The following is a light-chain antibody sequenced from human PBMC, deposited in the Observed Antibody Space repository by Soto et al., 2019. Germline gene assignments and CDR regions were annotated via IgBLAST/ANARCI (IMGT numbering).Light chain of an antibody. Sequence: QSVLTQPASVSGSPGQSITISCTGTSSDVGGYDHVSWYQQHPGEAPKLMIYDVSNRPSGLSNRFSGSKSGNTASLTISGLQAEDEADYYCSSYTSSNTVIFGVGTKLTVL. CDR1: SSDVGGYDH. CDR2: DVS. V-gene: IGLV2-14*01. J-gene: IGLJ2*01. CDR3: SSYTSSNTVI.